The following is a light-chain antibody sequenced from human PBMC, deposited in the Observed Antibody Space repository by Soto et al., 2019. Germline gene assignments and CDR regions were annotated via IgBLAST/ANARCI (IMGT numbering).Light chain of an antibody. CDR3: QHTDTAART. V-gene: IGKV1-39*01. Sequence: DIQMTQSPSSLSAFAGDRVTITCRASQSISSYLNWYQQKSGKAPKLLIYAASSVQSGVPTMFSGSGSGTDFTLSISRLQHDDIANSYCQHTDTAARTFGQGNKVEIK. CDR1: QSISSY. J-gene: IGKJ1*01. CDR2: AAS.